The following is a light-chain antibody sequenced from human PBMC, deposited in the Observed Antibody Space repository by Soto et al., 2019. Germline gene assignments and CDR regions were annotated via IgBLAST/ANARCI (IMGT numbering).Light chain of an antibody. CDR1: SSDVGDYNY. V-gene: IGLV2-11*01. CDR3: CSYAGSITLYV. J-gene: IGLJ1*01. Sequence: QSVLTQPSSVSGSPGQSVTISCTGSSSDVGDYNYVSWYQQHPGKVPKLMIYDVSKRPSGVPDRFSGSKSGNTASLTISGLQADDEADYYCCSYAGSITLYVFGTGTKLTVL. CDR2: DVS.